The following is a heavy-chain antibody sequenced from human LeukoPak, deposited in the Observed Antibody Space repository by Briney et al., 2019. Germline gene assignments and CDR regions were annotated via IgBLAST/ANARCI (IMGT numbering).Heavy chain of an antibody. CDR1: GYTLSELS. CDR2: FDSEDGET. D-gene: IGHD6-13*01. J-gene: IGHJ4*02. V-gene: IGHV1-24*01. Sequence: ASVKVSCKVSGYTLSELSTHWVRQAPGKGLEWMGGFDSEDGETIYAQKFQGRVTMTEDTSTDTAYMELSSLRSEDTAVYYCATAPTESIAAAGYFDYWGQGTLVTVSS. CDR3: ATAPTESIAAAGYFDY.